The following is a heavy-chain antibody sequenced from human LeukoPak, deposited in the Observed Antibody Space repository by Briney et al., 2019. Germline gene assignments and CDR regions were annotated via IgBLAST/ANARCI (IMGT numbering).Heavy chain of an antibody. V-gene: IGHV1-46*01. CDR1: GYTFTSYY. Sequence: ASVKVSCKASGYTFTSYYMHWVRQAPGQGLEWMGIINPSGGSTSYAQKFQGRVTMTRDTSTSTVYMELSSLRSEDTAVYYCARASSATNPTTVVTPTDAFDIWGQGTMVTVSS. D-gene: IGHD4-23*01. CDR3: ARASSATNPTTVVTPTDAFDI. J-gene: IGHJ3*02. CDR2: INPSGGST.